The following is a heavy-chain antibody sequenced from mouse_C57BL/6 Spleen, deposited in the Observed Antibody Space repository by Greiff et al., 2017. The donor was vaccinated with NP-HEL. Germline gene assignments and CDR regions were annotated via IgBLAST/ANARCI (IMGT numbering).Heavy chain of an antibody. D-gene: IGHD2-1*01. CDR1: GYTFTSYW. J-gene: IGHJ2*01. CDR3: ARLLYGNSYFDY. Sequence: QVQLQQPGAELVMPGASVKLSCKASGYTFTSYWMHWVKQRPGQGLEWIGEIDPSDSYTNYNQKFKGKSTLTVDKSSSTAYMQLSSLTSEDSAVDYCARLLYGNSYFDYWGQGTTLTVSS. CDR2: IDPSDSYT. V-gene: IGHV1-69*01.